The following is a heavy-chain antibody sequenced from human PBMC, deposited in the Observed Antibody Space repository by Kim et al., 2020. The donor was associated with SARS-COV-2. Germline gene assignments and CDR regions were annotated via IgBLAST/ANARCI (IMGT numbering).Heavy chain of an antibody. Sequence: ASVKVSCKASGYTFTGYYMHWVRQAPGQGLEWMGRINPNSGGTNYAQKFQGRVTMTRDTSISTAYMELSRLRSDDTAVYYCARRSCSSTSCYKGDAFDIWGQGTMVTVSS. CDR1: GYTFTGYY. D-gene: IGHD2-2*02. CDR2: INPNSGGT. J-gene: IGHJ3*02. CDR3: ARRSCSSTSCYKGDAFDI. V-gene: IGHV1-2*06.